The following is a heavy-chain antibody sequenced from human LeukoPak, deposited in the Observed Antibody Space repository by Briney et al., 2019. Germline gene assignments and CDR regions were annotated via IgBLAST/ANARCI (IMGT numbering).Heavy chain of an antibody. Sequence: SVKVTCKASVGTFSSYAISWVRQAPGQGLEGRRRIIPILGITNYAQKFEGRVTITAEKSTSTAYRELSSLRSEATAVYYCARGEGGGAFDIWGQGTMVTVSS. V-gene: IGHV1-69*04. CDR2: IIPILGIT. D-gene: IGHD3-16*01. J-gene: IGHJ3*02. CDR1: VGTFSSYA. CDR3: ARGEGGGAFDI.